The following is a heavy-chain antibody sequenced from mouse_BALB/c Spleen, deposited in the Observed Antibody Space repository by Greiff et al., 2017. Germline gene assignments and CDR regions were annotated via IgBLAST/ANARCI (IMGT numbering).Heavy chain of an antibody. CDR2: ISYSGST. CDR3: ARGGPWFDY. V-gene: IGHV3-2*02. J-gene: IGHJ3*01. CDR1: GYSITSDYA. Sequence: EVKLQESGPGLVKPSQSLSLTCTVTGYSITSDYAWNWIRQFPGNKLEWMGYISYSGSTSYNPSLKSRISITRDTSKNQFFLQLNSVTTEDTATYYCARGGPWFDYWGQGTLVTVSA.